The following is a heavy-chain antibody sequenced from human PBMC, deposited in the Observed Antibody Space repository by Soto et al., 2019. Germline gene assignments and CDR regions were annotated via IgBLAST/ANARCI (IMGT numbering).Heavy chain of an antibody. J-gene: IGHJ4*02. Sequence: SQDPILTCAISGDSVSSNSAAWNWIRQSPSRGLEWLGRTYYRSKWYNDYAVSVESRITINPDTSKNQFSLQLNSVTPEDTAVYYCARDYDYGAKTDYWGQGTLVTVSS. CDR2: TYYRSKWYN. CDR1: GDSVSSNSAA. CDR3: ARDYDYGAKTDY. V-gene: IGHV6-1*01. D-gene: IGHD4-17*01.